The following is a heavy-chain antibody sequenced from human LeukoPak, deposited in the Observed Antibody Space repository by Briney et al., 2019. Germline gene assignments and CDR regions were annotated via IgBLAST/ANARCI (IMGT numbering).Heavy chain of an antibody. V-gene: IGHV4-34*01. J-gene: IGHJ5*02. D-gene: IGHD3-10*01. CDR1: GGSLSHYY. CDR2: IDHSGST. CDR3: ARGPASGSNFAWFDP. Sequence: SETLSLTCAVYGGSLSHYYWSWIRQPPGKGLEWIGEIDHSGSTNYNPSLKSRVTISVDMSKNQFSLELTSVTAADTAVYYCARGPASGSNFAWFDPWGQGTLVTVSS.